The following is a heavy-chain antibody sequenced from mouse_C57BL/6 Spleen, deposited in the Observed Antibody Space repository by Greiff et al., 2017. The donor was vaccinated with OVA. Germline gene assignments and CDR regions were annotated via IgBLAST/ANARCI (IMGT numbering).Heavy chain of an antibody. CDR1: GYTFTGYW. CDR3: ARTYGSSYVMDY. V-gene: IGHV1-9*01. Sequence: QVQLQQSGAELMKPGASVKLSCKATGYTFTGYWIEWVKQRPGHGLEWIGEILPGSGSTNYNEKFKGKATFTADPSSNTAYMQLSSLTTEDSAIDYGARTYGSSYVMDYWGQGTSVTVSS. D-gene: IGHD1-1*01. CDR2: ILPGSGST. J-gene: IGHJ4*01.